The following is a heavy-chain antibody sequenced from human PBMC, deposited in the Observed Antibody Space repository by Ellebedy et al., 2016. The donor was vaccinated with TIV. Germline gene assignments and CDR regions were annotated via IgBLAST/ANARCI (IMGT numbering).Heavy chain of an antibody. CDR3: VRENWYYDL. J-gene: IGHJ2*01. V-gene: IGHV1-2*02. Sequence: ASMKVSCXASGYTFSTYYMHWVRQAPGQGLEWMAWIKPDTGDTNYAQKFQGRVTLTSDMSITTVYMELSSLRSDDTAVYYCVRENWYYDLWGRGTLVTVSS. CDR1: GYTFSTYY. CDR2: IKPDTGDT.